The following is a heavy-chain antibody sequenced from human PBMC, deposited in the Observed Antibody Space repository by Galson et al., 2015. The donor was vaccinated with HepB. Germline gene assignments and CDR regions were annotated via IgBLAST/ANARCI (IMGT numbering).Heavy chain of an antibody. J-gene: IGHJ4*02. D-gene: IGHD6-6*01. CDR1: GFTFSSYG. V-gene: IGHV3-30*02. CDR2: IRYDGSNK. CDR3: AKDGSIPRPPLHY. Sequence: SLRLSCAASGFTFSSYGMHWVRQAPGKGLEWVAFIRYDGSNKYYADSVKGRFTISRDSSKNTLYLQMNSLRAEDTAVYYCAKDGSIPRPPLHYWGQGTLVTVSS.